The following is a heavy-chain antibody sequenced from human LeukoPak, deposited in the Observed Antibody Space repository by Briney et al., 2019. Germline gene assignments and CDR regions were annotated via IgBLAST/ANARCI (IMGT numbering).Heavy chain of an antibody. CDR3: APPTVVTNDAFDI. D-gene: IGHD4-17*01. CDR1: GFTFDDYG. CDR2: ISGSGGST. Sequence: GGSLRLSCAASGFTFDDYGMSWVRQAPGKGLEWVSAISGSGGSTYYADSVKGRFTISRDNSKNTLYLQMNSLRAEDTAVYYCAPPTVVTNDAFDIWGQGTMVTVSS. J-gene: IGHJ3*02. V-gene: IGHV3-23*01.